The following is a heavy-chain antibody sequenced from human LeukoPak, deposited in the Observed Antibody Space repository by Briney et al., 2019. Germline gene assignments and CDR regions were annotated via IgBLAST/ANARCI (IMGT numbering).Heavy chain of an antibody. CDR3: ARDGRYCSSTSCHRLDY. V-gene: IGHV4-39*07. Sequence: PSETLSLTCTVSGGSISSSSYYWGWIRQPPGKGLEWIGSIYYSGSTYYNPSLKSRVTISVDTSKNQLSLKLSSVTAADTAVYYCARDGRYCSSTSCHRLDYWGQGTLVTVSS. D-gene: IGHD2-2*01. CDR2: IYYSGST. J-gene: IGHJ4*02. CDR1: GGSISSSSYY.